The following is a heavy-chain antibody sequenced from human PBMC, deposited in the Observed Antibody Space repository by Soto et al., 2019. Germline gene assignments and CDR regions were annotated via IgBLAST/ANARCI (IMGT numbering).Heavy chain of an antibody. D-gene: IGHD6-13*01. Sequence: ASVKVSCKASGYTFTGYYMHWVRQAPGQGLEWMGWINPNSGSTNYAQKFQGRVTMTRDTSISTAYMELSRLRSDDTAVYYCARDLVAAAASTYYYYYGMDVWGQGTTVTVSS. CDR2: INPNSGST. CDR3: ARDLVAAAASTYYYYYGMDV. J-gene: IGHJ6*02. CDR1: GYTFTGYY. V-gene: IGHV1-2*02.